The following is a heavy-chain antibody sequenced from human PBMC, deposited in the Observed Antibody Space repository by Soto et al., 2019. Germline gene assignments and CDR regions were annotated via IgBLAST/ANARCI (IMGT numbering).Heavy chain of an antibody. D-gene: IGHD3-3*01. CDR3: ARDFAYFDS. Sequence: KPSETLSLTCAVYGGSFSGYSWSWIRQPPGKGLEWIGYVYHTGRTSYNPSLKSRVSISMDTSKNQFSLNLDSVTAADTAVYFCARDFAYFDSWGQGTLVTVSS. CDR2: VYHTGRT. V-gene: IGHV4-34*11. CDR1: GGSFSGYS. J-gene: IGHJ4*02.